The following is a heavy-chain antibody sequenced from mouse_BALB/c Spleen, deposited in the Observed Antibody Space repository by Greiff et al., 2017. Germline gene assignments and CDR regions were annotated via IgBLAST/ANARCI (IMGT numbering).Heavy chain of an antibody. Sequence: QVQLQQPGAELVKPGASVKLSCKASGYTFTSYWMHWVKQRPGQGLEWIGEINPSNGRTNYNEKFKSKATLTVDKSSSTAYMQLSSLTSEDSAVYYRARGGLDYWGQGTTLTVSS. J-gene: IGHJ2*01. V-gene: IGHV1S81*02. D-gene: IGHD1-1*02. CDR1: GYTFTSYW. CDR3: ARGGLDY. CDR2: INPSNGRT.